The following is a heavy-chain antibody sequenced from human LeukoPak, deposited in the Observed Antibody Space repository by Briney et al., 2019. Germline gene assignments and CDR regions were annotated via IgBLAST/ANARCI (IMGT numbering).Heavy chain of an antibody. Sequence: PSETLSLTCNVSGGSISNYYWSWIRQSPGKGLEWIGYIYYNGNTNYNPSLKSRVTISVDTSKNQFSLKLSSVTAADTAIYYCARDAKYYYGSRTYFFFEYWGQGTLLSVSS. J-gene: IGHJ4*02. CDR1: GGSISNYY. CDR2: IYYNGNT. D-gene: IGHD3-10*01. V-gene: IGHV4-59*12. CDR3: ARDAKYYYGSRTYFFFEY.